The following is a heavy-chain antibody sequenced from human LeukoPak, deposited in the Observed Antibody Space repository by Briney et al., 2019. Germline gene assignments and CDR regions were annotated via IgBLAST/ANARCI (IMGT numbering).Heavy chain of an antibody. CDR2: GGST. Sequence: GGSTSYAQKFQGRVTMTRDTSTSTVYMELSSLRSEDTAVYYCARASDSSGYYAPQHYFDYWGQGTLVTVSS. D-gene: IGHD3-22*01. J-gene: IGHJ4*02. V-gene: IGHV1-46*03. CDR3: ARASDSSGYYAPQHYFDY.